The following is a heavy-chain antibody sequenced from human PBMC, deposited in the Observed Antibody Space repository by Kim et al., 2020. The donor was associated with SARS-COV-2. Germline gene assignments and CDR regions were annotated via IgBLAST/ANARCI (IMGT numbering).Heavy chain of an antibody. CDR3: ARSRMYSSSWYTHDY. CDR1: GFTFSSYG. V-gene: IGHV3-33*05. J-gene: IGHJ4*02. CDR2: ISYDGSNK. Sequence: LSLTCAASGFTFSSYGMHWVRQAPGKGLEWVAVISYDGSNKYYADSVKGRFTISRDNSKNTLYLQMNSLRAEDTAVYYCARSRMYSSSWYTHDYWGQGTLVTVSS. D-gene: IGHD6-13*01.